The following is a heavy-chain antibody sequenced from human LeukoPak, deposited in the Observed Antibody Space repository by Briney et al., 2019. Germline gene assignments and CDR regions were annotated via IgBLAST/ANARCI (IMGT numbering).Heavy chain of an antibody. D-gene: IGHD6-13*01. Sequence: ASVKVSCKASGGTFSSYAISWVRQAPGQGLEWMGRIIPILGIANYAQKFQGRVTITADKSTSTAYMGLSSLRSEDTAVYYCARSSGYRADYFDYWGQGTLVTVSS. J-gene: IGHJ4*02. CDR1: GGTFSSYA. CDR3: ARSSGYRADYFDY. V-gene: IGHV1-69*04. CDR2: IIPILGIA.